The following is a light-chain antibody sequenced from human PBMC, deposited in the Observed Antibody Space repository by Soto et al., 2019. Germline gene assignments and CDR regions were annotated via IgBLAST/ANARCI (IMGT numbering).Light chain of an antibody. CDR3: QQYDNWPYT. J-gene: IGKJ2*01. V-gene: IGKV3-15*01. CDR1: QSVSSN. CDR2: GAS. Sequence: EIVMTQSPATLSVSPGERATLSCRASQSVSSNLAWYQQKPGQAPRLLIYGASTRATGIPARFSGSGSGTEFTXTISSLQSEDFAVYYCQQYDNWPYTFGQGTKLEIK.